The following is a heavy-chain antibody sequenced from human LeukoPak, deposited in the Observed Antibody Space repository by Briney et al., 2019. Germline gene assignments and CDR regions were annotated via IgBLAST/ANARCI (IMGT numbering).Heavy chain of an antibody. CDR1: GYTFTGYY. J-gene: IGHJ5*02. CDR3: ARNCSSTSCYGLDP. V-gene: IGHV1-2*02. D-gene: IGHD2-2*01. CDR2: INPNSGGT. Sequence: ASVKVSCKASGYTFTGYYMHWVRRAPGQGLEWMGWINPNSGGTNYEQKFQGRVTMTRDTSISTAYMELSRLRSDDTAVYYCARNCSSTSCYGLDPWGQGTLVTVSS.